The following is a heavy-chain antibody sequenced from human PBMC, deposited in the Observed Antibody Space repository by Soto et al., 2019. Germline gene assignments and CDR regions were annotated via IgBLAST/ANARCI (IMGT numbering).Heavy chain of an antibody. CDR3: ARDLRLNKRIMITFGGVNDAFDI. V-gene: IGHV1-3*01. J-gene: IGHJ3*02. CDR1: GYTYISYS. Sequence: ASVKVSCKASGYTYISYSMHWVRQAPGQRLEWMGWINVGNGNTKYSQNFQGRVTINQDTSASTAYMELSSLTSEDTAVYYCARDLRLNKRIMITFGGVNDAFDIWGQGTMVTVSS. D-gene: IGHD3-16*01. CDR2: INVGNGNT.